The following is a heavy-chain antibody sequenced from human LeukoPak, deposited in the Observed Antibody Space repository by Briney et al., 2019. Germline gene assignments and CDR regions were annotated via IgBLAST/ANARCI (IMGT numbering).Heavy chain of an antibody. D-gene: IGHD3-3*01. CDR3: ARGQSRYYDFWSGYYPRRAFDI. Sequence: PSETLSLTCAVYGGSFSGYYWSWIRQPPGKGLEWIGEINHSGSTNYNPPLKSRVTISVDTSKNQFSLKLSSVTAADTAVYYCARGQSRYYDFWSGYYPRRAFDIWGQGTMVTVSS. CDR1: GGSFSGYY. J-gene: IGHJ3*02. CDR2: INHSGST. V-gene: IGHV4-34*01.